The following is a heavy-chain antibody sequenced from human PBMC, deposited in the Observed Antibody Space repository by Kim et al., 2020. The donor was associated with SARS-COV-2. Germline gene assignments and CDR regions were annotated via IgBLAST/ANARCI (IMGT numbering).Heavy chain of an antibody. CDR1: GGSISSGGYY. D-gene: IGHD3-3*01. CDR3: ARVLGAITIFGVVIVNWFDP. Sequence: SETLSLTCTVSGGSISSGGYYWSWIRQHPGKGLEWIGYIYYSGSTYYNPSLKSRVTISVDTSKNQFSLKLSSATAADTAVYYCARVLGAITIFGVVIVNWFDPWGQGTLVTVSS. J-gene: IGHJ5*02. V-gene: IGHV4-31*03. CDR2: IYYSGST.